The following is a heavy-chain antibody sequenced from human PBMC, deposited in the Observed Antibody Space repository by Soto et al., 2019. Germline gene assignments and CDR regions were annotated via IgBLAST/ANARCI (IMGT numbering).Heavy chain of an antibody. V-gene: IGHV1-3*01. CDR2: INAGNGNT. CDR3: ARALDYDSSGYRTNYYSYGMDV. J-gene: IGHJ6*02. CDR1: GYTFTSYA. D-gene: IGHD3-22*01. Sequence: QVQLVQSGAEVKKPGASVKVSCKASGYTFTSYAMHWVRQAPGQRLEWMGWINAGNGNTKYSQKFQGRVTITRDTSASTAYMELSSLRSEDTAVYYCARALDYDSSGYRTNYYSYGMDVWGQGTTVTVSS.